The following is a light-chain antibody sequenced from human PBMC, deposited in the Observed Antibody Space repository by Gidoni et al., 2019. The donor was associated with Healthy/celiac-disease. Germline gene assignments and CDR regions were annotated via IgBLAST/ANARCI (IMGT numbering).Light chain of an antibody. Sequence: DIQMTQSPSSLSASVGDRVTITCRASQSISSYLNWYQQKPGKAPKLLIYAASSLQSGVPSRFSGSGSGTDFTLTISSLQPEDFATYYCQQSYSTRWTCXXXTKVEIK. CDR2: AAS. J-gene: IGKJ1*01. CDR1: QSISSY. V-gene: IGKV1-39*01. CDR3: QQSYSTRWT.